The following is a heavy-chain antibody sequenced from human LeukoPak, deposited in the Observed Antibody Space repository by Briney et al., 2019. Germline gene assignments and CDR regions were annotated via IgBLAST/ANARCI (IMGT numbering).Heavy chain of an antibody. CDR2: IYYSGST. CDR3: ARAWETSGWYSSALIDY. CDR1: GGSISSYY. D-gene: IGHD6-19*01. Sequence: SETLSLTCTVSGGSISSYYWSWIRQPPGKGLEWIGYIYYSGSTNYNPSLKSRVTISVDTSKNQFSLKLSSVTAADTAVYYCARAWETSGWYSSALIDYWGQGTLVTVSS. J-gene: IGHJ4*02. V-gene: IGHV4-59*12.